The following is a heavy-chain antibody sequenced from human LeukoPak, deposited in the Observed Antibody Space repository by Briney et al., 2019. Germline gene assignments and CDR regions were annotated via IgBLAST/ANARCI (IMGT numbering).Heavy chain of an antibody. Sequence: KTSETLSLTCSVSSGSISTYYWNWIRQPPGKGPEWIGYIHHTGRIDYNPSPQSRVTMSIDTSKNQFSLNLSSMTAADTAVYYCARLSSGWYSFDYWGQGSVFTVSS. CDR1: SGSISTYY. D-gene: IGHD6-19*01. CDR3: ARLSSGWYSFDY. CDR2: IHHTGRI. J-gene: IGHJ4*02. V-gene: IGHV4-59*08.